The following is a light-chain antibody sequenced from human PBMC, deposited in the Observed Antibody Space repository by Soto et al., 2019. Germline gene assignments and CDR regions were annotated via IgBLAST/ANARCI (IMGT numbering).Light chain of an antibody. V-gene: IGLV1-44*01. Sequence: QSVLTQPPSASGTPGQRVTISCSGSSSNIGSNTVNWYQQLPGTAPPLLIYSNNQRPSGVPDRFSGSKSGTSASLAISGLQSEDEADYYCAAWDDSLNGVVFGGGTKVTVL. CDR3: AAWDDSLNGVV. CDR1: SSNIGSNT. J-gene: IGLJ2*01. CDR2: SNN.